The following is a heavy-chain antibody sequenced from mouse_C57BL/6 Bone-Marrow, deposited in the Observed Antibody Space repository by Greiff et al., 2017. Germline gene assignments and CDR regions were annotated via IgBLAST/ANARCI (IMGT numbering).Heavy chain of an antibody. CDR3: AREGLRAWFAY. V-gene: IGHV5-4*01. CDR1: GFTFSSYA. Sequence: VVESGGGLVKPGGSLKLSCAASGFTFSSYAMSWVRQTPEKRLEWVATISDGGSYTYYPDNVKGRFTISRDNAKNNLYLQMSHLKSEDTAMYYCAREGLRAWFAYWGQGTLVTVSA. J-gene: IGHJ3*01. D-gene: IGHD2-4*01. CDR2: ISDGGSYT.